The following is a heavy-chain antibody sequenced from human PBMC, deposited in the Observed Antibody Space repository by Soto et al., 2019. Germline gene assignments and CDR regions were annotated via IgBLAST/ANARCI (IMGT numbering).Heavy chain of an antibody. CDR2: MNPNSGNT. D-gene: IGHD3-3*01. CDR1: GYTFTSYD. J-gene: IGHJ6*02. V-gene: IGHV1-8*01. CDR3: ARTYYDFWSGYPYYYYYGMDV. Sequence: QVQLVQSGAEVKKPGASVKVSCKASGYTFTSYDINWVRQATGQGLEWMGWMNPNSGNTGYAQKFQGRVNMTRNTSISTAYMELSSLRSEDTAVYYCARTYYDFWSGYPYYYYYGMDVWGQGTTVTVSS.